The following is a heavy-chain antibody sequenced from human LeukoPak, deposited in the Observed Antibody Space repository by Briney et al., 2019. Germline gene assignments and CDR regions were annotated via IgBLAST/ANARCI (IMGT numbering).Heavy chain of an antibody. J-gene: IGHJ4*02. CDR1: GGSISSYY. CDR3: ARSASPYSSSSDYYYFDY. CDR2: IYYSGST. V-gene: IGHV4-59*01. Sequence: SETLSRTCTVSGGSISSYYWSWIRQPPGKGLEWIGYIYYSGSTNYSPSLKSRVTISVDTSKNQFSLKLSSVTAADTAVYYCARSASPYSSSSDYYYFDYWGQGTLVTVSS. D-gene: IGHD6-13*01.